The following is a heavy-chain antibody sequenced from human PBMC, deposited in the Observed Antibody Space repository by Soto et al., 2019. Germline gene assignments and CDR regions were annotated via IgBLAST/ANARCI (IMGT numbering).Heavy chain of an antibody. CDR1: GFTCSSYS. Sequence: PGGSLRLSCAASGFTCSSYSMNWFRQAPGMGLEWVSSISSSSTYIYYTDSVKGRFTISRGNAKNSLYLQMHSLRAEDTAVYYCARDFKEYSTAVAVDYWGHGTLVTVSS. J-gene: IGHJ4*01. V-gene: IGHV3-21*01. CDR3: ARDFKEYSTAVAVDY. CDR2: ISSSSTYI. D-gene: IGHD6-19*01.